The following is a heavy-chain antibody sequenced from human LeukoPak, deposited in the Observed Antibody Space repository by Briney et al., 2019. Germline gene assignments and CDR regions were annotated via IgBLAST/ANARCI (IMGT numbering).Heavy chain of an antibody. Sequence: SETLSLTCTVSGYSITSGYYWGWIRQPPGKGLEGIASISHSGSTYYNPSLKSRVTISLDTSKNHFSLKLSSVTAADTAVYYCARGERGSDYWGRGTLVTVSS. CDR1: GYSITSGYY. J-gene: IGHJ4*02. V-gene: IGHV4-38-2*02. CDR2: ISHSGST. D-gene: IGHD5-24*01. CDR3: ARGERGSDY.